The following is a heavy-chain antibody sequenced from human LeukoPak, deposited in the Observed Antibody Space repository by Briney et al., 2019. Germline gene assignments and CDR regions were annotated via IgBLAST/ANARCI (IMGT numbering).Heavy chain of an antibody. CDR2: FIPILSTA. CDR1: GATFSDYA. CDR3: ARSPNNPGYYYGSGSYYSDLFDP. J-gene: IGHJ5*02. Sequence: GASVKVSCKTSGATFSDYALNWVRQAPGQGLEWMGGFIPILSTANSTQKFHDRLTITADISTNTAYMELSSLRSEDTAVYYCARSPNNPGYYYGSGSYYSDLFDPWGQGTLVTVSS. V-gene: IGHV1-69*06. D-gene: IGHD3-10*01.